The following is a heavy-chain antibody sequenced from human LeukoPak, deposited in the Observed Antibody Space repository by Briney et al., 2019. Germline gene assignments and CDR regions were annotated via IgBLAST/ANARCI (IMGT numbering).Heavy chain of an antibody. CDR1: GFTFSSYW. CDR3: ARAILAAAGTSKPAFDI. Sequence: GGSLRLSCAASGFTFSSYWMSWVRQAPGEGLEWVANIKQDGSEKYYVDSVKGRFTISRDNAKNSLYLQMNSLRAEDTAVYYCARAILAAAGTSKPAFDIWGQGTMVTVSS. V-gene: IGHV3-7*01. CDR2: IKQDGSEK. J-gene: IGHJ3*02. D-gene: IGHD6-13*01.